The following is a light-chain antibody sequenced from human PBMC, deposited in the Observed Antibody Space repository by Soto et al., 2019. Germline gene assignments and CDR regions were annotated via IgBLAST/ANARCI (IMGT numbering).Light chain of an antibody. CDR2: GAS. CDR3: KQRSTXPLT. J-gene: IGKJ4*01. V-gene: IGKV3-15*01. CDR1: QNVSSN. Sequence: EIVMTQSPATLSVSPGEIATLSCRASQNVSSNLARYQQKPGQAPRLLIYGASTRATGIPAMFSGSGSGTQLTLSISRLEPEDLAVYYFKQRSTXPLTFGGGTKV.